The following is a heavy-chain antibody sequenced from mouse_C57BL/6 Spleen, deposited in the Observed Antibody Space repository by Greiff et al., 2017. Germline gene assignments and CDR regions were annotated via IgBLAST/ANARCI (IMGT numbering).Heavy chain of an antibody. CDR3: ACPLYYCASSYGGCAY. CDR1: GYTFTGYW. Sequence: QVQLKQSGAELMKPGASVKLSCKATGYTFTGYWIEWVKQRPGHGLEWIGEILPGSGSTNYNAKFKGKATFTADTSSNTAYMQLSSLTTEDSAMYYGACPLYYCASSYGGCAYWGQGTLVTVSA. J-gene: IGHJ3*01. D-gene: IGHD1-1*01. CDR2: ILPGSGST. V-gene: IGHV1-9*01.